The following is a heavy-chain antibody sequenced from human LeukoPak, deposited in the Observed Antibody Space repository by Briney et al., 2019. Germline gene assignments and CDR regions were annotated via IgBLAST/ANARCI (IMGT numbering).Heavy chain of an antibody. D-gene: IGHD2-15*01. CDR2: ISSSSDTI. V-gene: IGHV3-48*01. Sequence: PGGSLRLSCAASGFTFNNFAMNWVRQAPGKGLEWISYISSSSDTIFYADSVEGRFTVSRDTAQNSLYLQMNSLRVEDTAVYYCARTATSGNNQWLDPWGQGTLVTVSS. CDR1: GFTFNNFA. J-gene: IGHJ5*02. CDR3: ARTATSGNNQWLDP.